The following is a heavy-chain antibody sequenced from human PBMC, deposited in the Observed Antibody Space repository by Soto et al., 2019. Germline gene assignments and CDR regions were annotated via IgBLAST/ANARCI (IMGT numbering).Heavy chain of an antibody. CDR3: VKWNGYGDY. D-gene: IGHD1-1*01. J-gene: IGHJ4*02. CDR2: FSGGSGTT. V-gene: IGHV3-23*01. CDR1: GFTFTNYG. Sequence: AQLLASGGGLVQPGGSLRLSCVVSGFTFTNYGVTWVRQAPGKGLEWVSGFSGGSGTTHYRDSVKGRFTISRDDSKSTVYLQMNSLGVDDTAVYYCVKWNGYGDYWGQGTLVTVSS.